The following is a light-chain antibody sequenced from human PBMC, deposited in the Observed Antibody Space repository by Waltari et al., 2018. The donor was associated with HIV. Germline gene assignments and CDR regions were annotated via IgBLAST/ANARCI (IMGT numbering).Light chain of an antibody. Sequence: QSVLTQPPSVSGTPGQRVSISCSGSPFNIGNNYAFWYQQFQGAAPRLLIDRQNQRTSGVPDRFSVSKSGTAASLAISGLRAEDEADFYCAAWDDSLSGWVFGGGTKLTVL. CDR1: PFNIGNNY. CDR2: RQN. J-gene: IGLJ2*01. V-gene: IGLV1-47*01. CDR3: AAWDDSLSGWV.